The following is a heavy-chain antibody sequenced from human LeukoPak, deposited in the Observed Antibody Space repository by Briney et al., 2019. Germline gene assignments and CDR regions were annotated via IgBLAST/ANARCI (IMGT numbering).Heavy chain of an antibody. V-gene: IGHV4-39*07. CDR2: IYYSGST. J-gene: IGHJ5*02. D-gene: IGHD3-3*01. CDR3: ARDGIFGVSPGSRWFDP. CDR1: GGSISSSSYY. Sequence: PSETLSLTCTVSGGSISSSSYYWGWIRQPPGTGLEWIGSIYYSGSTYYNPSLKSRVTISVDTSKNQFSLKLSSVTAADTAVYYCARDGIFGVSPGSRWFDPWGQGTLVTVSS.